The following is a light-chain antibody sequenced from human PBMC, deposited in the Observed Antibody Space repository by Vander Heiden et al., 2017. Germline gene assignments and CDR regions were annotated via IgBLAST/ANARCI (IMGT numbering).Light chain of an antibody. Sequence: DIVMTQSPDSLAVSLGERATIDCKSSQSVFYSPNNYNYLAWYQQKPGQPPKLLIYWASTRESGVPDRFSGSGSGTDFTLTISSLQDEDVAVYYCQQYLAFPLTFGGGTKVEIK. CDR3: QQYLAFPLT. V-gene: IGKV4-1*01. CDR2: WAS. CDR1: QSVFYSPNNYNY. J-gene: IGKJ4*01.